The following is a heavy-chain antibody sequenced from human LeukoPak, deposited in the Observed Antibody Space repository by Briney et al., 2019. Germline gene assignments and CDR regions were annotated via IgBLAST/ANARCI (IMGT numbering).Heavy chain of an antibody. CDR2: IGGSGDNK. CDR3: AKKSGYDSYRYCYMNV. D-gene: IGHD3-22*01. Sequence: GGSLRLSCAVSGFTFGNYAMTWVRQAPGKGLEWVSSIGGSGDNKYYADSVMGRFTISRDNSRNTLSLQMNSLRAEDTAVYYCAKKSGYDSYRYCYMNVWGKGTTVTVSS. J-gene: IGHJ6*03. CDR1: GFTFGNYA. V-gene: IGHV3-23*01.